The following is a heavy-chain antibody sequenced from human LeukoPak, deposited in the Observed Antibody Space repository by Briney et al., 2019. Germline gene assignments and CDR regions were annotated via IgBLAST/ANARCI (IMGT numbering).Heavy chain of an antibody. CDR3: ARGIAAVGRYFDY. V-gene: IGHV4-34*01. D-gene: IGHD6-13*01. J-gene: IGHJ4*02. CDR2: INHSGST. CDR1: GGSFSGYY. Sequence: SETLSLTCAVYGGSFSGYYWSWIRQPPRRGLEWIGEINHSGSTTYNPSPTSRVTISVDTSKNQFSLKLSSVTAADTAVYYCARGIAAVGRYFDYWGQGTLVTVSS.